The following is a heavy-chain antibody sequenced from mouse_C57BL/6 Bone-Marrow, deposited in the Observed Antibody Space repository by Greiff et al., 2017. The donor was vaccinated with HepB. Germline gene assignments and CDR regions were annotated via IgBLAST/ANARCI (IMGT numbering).Heavy chain of an antibody. CDR3: ARTPFTTVVATGGFYYAMDY. Sequence: VQLKESGGGLVKPGGSLKLSCAASGFTFSDYGMHWVRQAPEKGLEWVAYISSGSSTIYYADTVKGRFTISRDNAKNTLFLQMTSLRSEDTAMYYCARTPFTTVVATGGFYYAMDYWGQGTSVTVSS. CDR1: GFTFSDYG. CDR2: ISSGSSTI. D-gene: IGHD1-1*01. J-gene: IGHJ4*01. V-gene: IGHV5-17*01.